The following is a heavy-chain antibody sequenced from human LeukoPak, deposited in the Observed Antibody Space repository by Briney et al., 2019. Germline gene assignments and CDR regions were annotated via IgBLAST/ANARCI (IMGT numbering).Heavy chain of an antibody. Sequence: GGSLRLSCAASGFTFSSYSMNWVRQAPGRGLEWVSSISSRSSYIYFADSVKGRFTISRDNAKNSLYLQMNSLRAEDTAVYYCARAPWGDLIVLVPAAKDYYYMDVWGRGTTVTVSS. V-gene: IGHV3-21*01. CDR3: ARAPWGDLIVLVPAAKDYYYMDV. J-gene: IGHJ6*03. CDR1: GFTFSSYS. CDR2: ISSRSSYI. D-gene: IGHD2-2*01.